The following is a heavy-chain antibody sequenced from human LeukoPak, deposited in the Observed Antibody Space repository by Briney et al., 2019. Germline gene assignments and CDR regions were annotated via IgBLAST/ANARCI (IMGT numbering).Heavy chain of an antibody. D-gene: IGHD2-2*01. J-gene: IGHJ6*03. Sequence: GGSLRLSCAASGFTFDDYGMSWVRQAPGKGLEWVSGINWNGGSTGYADSVKGRFTISRYNAKNSLYLQMNSLRAEDTALYYCARDPYGTYCSSTSCSGYMDVWGKGTTVTVSS. CDR2: INWNGGST. V-gene: IGHV3-20*04. CDR3: ARDPYGTYCSSTSCSGYMDV. CDR1: GFTFDDYG.